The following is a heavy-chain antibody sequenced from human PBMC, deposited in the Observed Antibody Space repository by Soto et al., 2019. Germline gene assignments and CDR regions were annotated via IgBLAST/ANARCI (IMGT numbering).Heavy chain of an antibody. J-gene: IGHJ5*02. Sequence: SETLSLTCAVYGGSFSGYYWSWIRQPPGKGLEWIGEINHSGSTNYNPSIKSRVTISVDTSKNQFSLKMSSVTAADTAVYYCARGRVVVVAARHYNWFDPWGQGTLVTSPQ. D-gene: IGHD2-15*01. CDR2: INHSGST. V-gene: IGHV4-34*01. CDR3: ARGRVVVVAARHYNWFDP. CDR1: GGSFSGYY.